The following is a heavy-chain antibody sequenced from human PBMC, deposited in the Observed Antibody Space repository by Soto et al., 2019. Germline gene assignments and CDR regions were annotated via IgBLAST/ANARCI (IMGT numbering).Heavy chain of an antibody. CDR2: IYNGGST. CDR3: ARGPSGDKVDY. V-gene: IGHV4-30-4*01. D-gene: IGHD1-26*01. CDR1: GASVSSNYYS. Sequence: SETLSLTCTVSGASVSSNYYSWSWIRQPPGRDLEWIGHIYNGGSTYSNPSLNSRVTVSLDTSKNQFSLNLNSVTAADTAVYYCARGPSGDKVDYWGQGTPVTVSS. J-gene: IGHJ4*02.